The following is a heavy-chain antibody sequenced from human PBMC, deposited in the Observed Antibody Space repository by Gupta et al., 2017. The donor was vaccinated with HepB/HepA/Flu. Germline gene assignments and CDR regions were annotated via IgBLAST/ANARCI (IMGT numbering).Heavy chain of an antibody. Sequence: QVQLQDSGPGLGKPSETLSLTCTASGVSTSSSYWRWIRQPAGKGLEWIGHIYTSGSTNYNPSLKSRVTMSVDTSKNQFSLKLSSVTAADTAVYYCARGGYDSSGYYSNDAFDIWGQGTMVTVSS. J-gene: IGHJ3*02. CDR3: ARGGYDSSGYYSNDAFDI. CDR1: GVSTSSSY. V-gene: IGHV4-4*07. CDR2: IYTSGST. D-gene: IGHD3-22*01.